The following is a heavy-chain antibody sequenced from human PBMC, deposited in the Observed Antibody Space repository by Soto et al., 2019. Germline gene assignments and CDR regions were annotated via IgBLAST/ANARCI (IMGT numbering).Heavy chain of an antibody. CDR2: IFYTGST. V-gene: IGHV4-30-4*01. CDR3: ARDSPEMAHMGYAFDI. D-gene: IGHD3-16*01. J-gene: IGHJ3*02. CDR1: GAAISSGEYY. Sequence: QVQLQEAGPGLVKPSQTLSLTCSVSGAAISSGEYYWSWISQPPGKGLEWIGYIFYTGSTDYNPSLESRLTIYLDPFKNQFPLMLSSVTAADPGAYYCARDSPEMAHMGYAFDIWGQGTMVTVSS.